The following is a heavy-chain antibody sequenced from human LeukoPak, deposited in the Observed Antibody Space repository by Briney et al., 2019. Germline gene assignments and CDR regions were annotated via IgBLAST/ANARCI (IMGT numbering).Heavy chain of an antibody. CDR2: IYHSGST. Sequence: SETLSLTCTVSGYSISSGYYWGWIRQPPGKGLEWIGSIYHSGSTYYNPSRKSRVPISEDTSKNQFSLKLSSVTAADTAVYYCARGDYYDSSGILDYWGQGTLVTVSS. D-gene: IGHD3-22*01. CDR1: GYSISSGYY. V-gene: IGHV4-38-2*02. CDR3: ARGDYYDSSGILDY. J-gene: IGHJ4*02.